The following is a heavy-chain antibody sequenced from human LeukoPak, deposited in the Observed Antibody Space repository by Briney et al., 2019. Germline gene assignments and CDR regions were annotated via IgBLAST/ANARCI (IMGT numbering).Heavy chain of an antibody. Sequence: GGSLRLSCAASGFTFSGSAMPWVRQASGKGLEWVGRIRSKANSYATAYAASVKGRFTISRDDSKNTAYLQMNSLKTEDTAVYYCTRRWWDRYYYYGMDVWGQGTTVTVSS. D-gene: IGHD1-26*01. V-gene: IGHV3-73*01. CDR2: IRSKANSYAT. CDR1: GFTFSGSA. J-gene: IGHJ6*02. CDR3: TRRWWDRYYYYGMDV.